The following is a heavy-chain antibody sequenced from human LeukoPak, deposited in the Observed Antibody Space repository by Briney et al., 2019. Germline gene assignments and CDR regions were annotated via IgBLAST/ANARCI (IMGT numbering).Heavy chain of an antibody. Sequence: GGSLRLSCAASGFTLSSYAMSWVRQAPGKGLEWVSAVSVSGNTYHADSVKGRFTISRDNSKNSLYLQMNSLRAEDTALYYCARAGRDYYDSSGFLVRNYYYYMDVWGKGTTVTVSS. J-gene: IGHJ6*03. D-gene: IGHD3-22*01. CDR2: VSVSGNT. CDR1: GFTLSSYA. CDR3: ARAGRDYYDSSGFLVRNYYYYMDV. V-gene: IGHV3-23*01.